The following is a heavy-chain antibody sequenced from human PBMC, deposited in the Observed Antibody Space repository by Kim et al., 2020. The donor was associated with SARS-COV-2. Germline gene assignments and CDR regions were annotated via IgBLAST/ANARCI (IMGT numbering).Heavy chain of an antibody. CDR2: ISYDGSNK. CDR3: ARVRYHPLPYH. D-gene: IGHD2-2*01. CDR1: GFTFSSYG. Sequence: GGSLRLSCAASGFTFSSYGMHWVRQAPGKGLEWVAFISYDGSNKYHADSVKGRFTTSRDNSKNTVYLQMNSLRAEDTAVYYCARVRYHPLPYHCGQRTLGTLSS. V-gene: IGHV3-33*05. J-gene: IGHJ5*02.